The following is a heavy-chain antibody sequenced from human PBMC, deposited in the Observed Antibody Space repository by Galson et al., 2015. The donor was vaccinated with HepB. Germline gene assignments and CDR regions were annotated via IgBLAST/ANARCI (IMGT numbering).Heavy chain of an antibody. V-gene: IGHV4-59*01. Sequence: ETLSLTCTVSGGSISGYYWSWIRQPPGQGLEWIGYMFFSGSTAYNPSLQSRVTISGDTSRNKFYLKLTSLTAADTAVYYCARVVPAVGSAAAEYFQHWGQGSLVVVSS. CDR2: MFFSGST. CDR3: ARVVPAVGSAAAEYFQH. CDR1: GGSISGYY. J-gene: IGHJ1*01. D-gene: IGHD4/OR15-4a*01.